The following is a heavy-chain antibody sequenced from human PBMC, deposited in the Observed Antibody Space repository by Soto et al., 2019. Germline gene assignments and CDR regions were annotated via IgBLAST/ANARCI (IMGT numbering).Heavy chain of an antibody. Sequence: PGGSLRLSCAASGFTFSSYGMHWIRQAPGKGLEWVAVISYDGSNKYYADSVKGRFTISRDNSKNTLYLQMNSLRAEDTAVYYCAKGKGRYQLLYTTYGMDVWGQGTTVTVSS. CDR2: ISYDGSNK. J-gene: IGHJ6*02. V-gene: IGHV3-30*18. CDR1: GFTFSSYG. CDR3: AKGKGRYQLLYTTYGMDV. D-gene: IGHD2-2*02.